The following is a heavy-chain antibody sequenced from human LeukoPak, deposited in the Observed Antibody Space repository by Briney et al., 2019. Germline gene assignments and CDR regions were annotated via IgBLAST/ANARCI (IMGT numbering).Heavy chain of an antibody. CDR1: GYTFTSYG. D-gene: IGHD4-17*01. J-gene: IGHJ6*03. CDR3: ARENGDYVNYYYYYMDV. CDR2: INTNTGNP. V-gene: IGHV7-4-1*02. Sequence: ASVKVSCKASGYTFTSYGINWVRQAPGQGLEWMGWINTNTGNPTYAQGFTGRFVFSLDTSVSTAYLQISSLKAEDTAVYYCARENGDYVNYYYYYMDVWGKGTTVTVSS.